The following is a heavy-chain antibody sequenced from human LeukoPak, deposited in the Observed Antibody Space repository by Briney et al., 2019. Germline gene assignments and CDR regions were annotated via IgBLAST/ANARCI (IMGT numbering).Heavy chain of an antibody. V-gene: IGHV1-69*13. CDR2: IIPIFGTA. CDR3: ARAWRGYSGYDLGGREDSDAFDI. D-gene: IGHD5-12*01. Sequence: GASVKVSCKASGGTFSSYAISWVRQAPGQGLEWMGGIIPIFGTANYAQKFQGRVTITADESTGTAYMELSSLRSEDTAVYYCARAWRGYSGYDLGGREDSDAFDIWGQGTMVTVSS. J-gene: IGHJ3*02. CDR1: GGTFSSYA.